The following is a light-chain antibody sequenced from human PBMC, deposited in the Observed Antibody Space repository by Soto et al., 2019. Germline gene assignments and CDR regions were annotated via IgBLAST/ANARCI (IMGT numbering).Light chain of an antibody. V-gene: IGKV4-1*01. CDR2: WAS. CDR3: QQYYAIPRT. J-gene: IGKJ1*01. Sequence: DIVMTQSPDSLAVSLGERAIINCKSSQSVLDRSNNKNYLTWYQQKPGQPPKPLIYWASTREFGVPDRFSGSVYGTDFNLTISSLQAEDVALYYCQQYYAIPRTFGQGTKVEIK. CDR1: QSVLDRSNNKNY.